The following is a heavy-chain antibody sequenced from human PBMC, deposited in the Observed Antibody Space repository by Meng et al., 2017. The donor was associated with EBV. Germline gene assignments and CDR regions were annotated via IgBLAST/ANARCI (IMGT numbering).Heavy chain of an antibody. CDR2: ISAYNGNT. J-gene: IGHJ5*02. Sequence: QVQLVQSGAEVKKPGASVMGACKASGYTFTSYGISWVRQAPGQGLEWMGWISAYNGNTNYAQKLQGRVTMTTDTSTSTAYMELRSLRSDDTAVYYCARIVLDSYGSHGWFDPWGQGPLVTVAS. CDR1: GYTFTSYG. V-gene: IGHV1-18*01. D-gene: IGHD5-18*01. CDR3: ARIVLDSYGSHGWFDP.